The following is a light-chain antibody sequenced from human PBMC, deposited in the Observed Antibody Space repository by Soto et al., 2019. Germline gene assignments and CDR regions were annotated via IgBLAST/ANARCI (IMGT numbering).Light chain of an antibody. J-gene: IGKJ2*01. CDR3: QQYNNWPPVT. V-gene: IGKV3-15*01. CDR2: GAS. CDR1: QSVSNN. Sequence: EIVMTQSPATLSVSPGERATLSCRASQSVSNNLAWYQQKPGQTPRLLIYGASTRATGIPVRFSGSGSGTEVTLTIISLQSEDFAVYYCQQYNNWPPVTFGQGTKLEIK.